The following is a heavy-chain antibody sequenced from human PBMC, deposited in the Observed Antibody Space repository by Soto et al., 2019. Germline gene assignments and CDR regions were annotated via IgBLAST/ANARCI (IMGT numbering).Heavy chain of an antibody. CDR2: ISSSSSTI. D-gene: IGHD2-15*01. V-gene: IGHV3-48*02. J-gene: IGHJ4*02. CDR1: GFTFSSYS. CDR3: AREGACSGGSCYSDPSPPDY. Sequence: GGSLRLSCAASGFTFSSYSMNWVRQAPGKGLEWVSYISSSSSTIYYADSVKGRFTISRDNAKNSLYLQMNSLRDEDTAVYYCAREGACSGGSCYSDPSPPDYWGQGTLVTVSS.